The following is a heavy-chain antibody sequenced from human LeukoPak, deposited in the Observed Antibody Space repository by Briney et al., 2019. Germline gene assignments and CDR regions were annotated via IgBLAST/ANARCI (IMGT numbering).Heavy chain of an antibody. Sequence: GGSLRLSCAASGFAFSSYEMNWVRQAPGKGLEWVSYISSSAGTTYYADSVKGRFTIPRDNAENSLYLQMNSLRAEDTAVYFCARQQQQLWYDWGQGTLVTVSS. V-gene: IGHV3-48*03. CDR2: ISSSAGTT. CDR1: GFAFSSYE. D-gene: IGHD5-18*01. CDR3: ARQQQQLWYD. J-gene: IGHJ4*02.